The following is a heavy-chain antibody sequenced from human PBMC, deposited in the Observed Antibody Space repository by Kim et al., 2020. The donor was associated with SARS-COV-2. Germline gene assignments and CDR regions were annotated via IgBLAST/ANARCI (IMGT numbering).Heavy chain of an antibody. Sequence: SETLSLTCTVSGGSVSSGSYYWSWIRQPPGKGLEWIGYIYYSGSTNYNPSLKSRVTISVDTSKNQFSLKLSSVTAADTAVYYCARSGGYVADYYYGMDVWGQGTTVTVSS. D-gene: IGHD3-10*01. J-gene: IGHJ6*02. V-gene: IGHV4-61*01. CDR3: ARSGGYVADYYYGMDV. CDR2: IYYSGST. CDR1: GGSVSSGSYY.